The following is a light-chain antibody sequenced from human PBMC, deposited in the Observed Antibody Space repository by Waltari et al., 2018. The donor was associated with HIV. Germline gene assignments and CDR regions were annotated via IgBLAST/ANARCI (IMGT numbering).Light chain of an antibody. CDR2: DVS. Sequence: QSALTQPRSVSGSPGPSVTISCTGTSSYVGGYNYVSGYQQHPGKAPKLMIYDVSKRPSGVPDRFSGSKSGNTASLTISGLQAEDEADYYCCSYAGSYTFHWVFGGGTKLTVL. J-gene: IGLJ3*02. CDR1: SSYVGGYNY. CDR3: CSYAGSYTFHWV. V-gene: IGLV2-11*01.